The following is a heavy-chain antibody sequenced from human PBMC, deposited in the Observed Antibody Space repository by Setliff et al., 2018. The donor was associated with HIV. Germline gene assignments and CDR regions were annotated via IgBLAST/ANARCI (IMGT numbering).Heavy chain of an antibody. V-gene: IGHV3-23*01. J-gene: IGHJ4*02. D-gene: IGHD3-10*01. CDR3: ARDRSYYGSGSSGTFDY. Sequence: GSLRLSCAASGFTFSSYPMSWVRQSPGKGPEWVSAISDGGGSTYYAVSVKGRFTISRDNAKNSLYLQMNSLRAEDTAVYYCARDRSYYGSGSSGTFDYWGQGTLVTVSS. CDR2: ISDGGGST. CDR1: GFTFSSYP.